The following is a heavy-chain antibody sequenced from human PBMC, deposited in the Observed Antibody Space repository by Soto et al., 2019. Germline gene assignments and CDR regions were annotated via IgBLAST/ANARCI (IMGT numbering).Heavy chain of an antibody. Sequence: GGSLRLSCAASGFTFSSYSMNWVRQAPGKGLEWVSSISSSSSYIYYADSVKGRFTISRDNAKNSLYLQMNSLRAEDTAVYYCARDNARSKTLWFGDSEVSQNGSAPQPIFDYWGQGTLVTVSS. D-gene: IGHD3-10*01. CDR2: ISSSSSYI. CDR3: ARDNARSKTLWFGDSEVSQNGSAPQPIFDY. CDR1: GFTFSSYS. V-gene: IGHV3-21*01. J-gene: IGHJ4*02.